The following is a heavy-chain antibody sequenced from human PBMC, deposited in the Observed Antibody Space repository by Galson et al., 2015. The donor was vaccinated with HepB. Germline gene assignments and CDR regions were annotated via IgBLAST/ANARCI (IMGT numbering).Heavy chain of an antibody. Sequence: SVKVSCKASGYTFTSHYMHWVRQAPGQGLEWMGIINPSGGSTSYAQKFQGRVTMTRDTSTSTVYMELSSLRSEDTAVYYCASPSPEFDAFNIWGQGTMVTVSS. CDR2: INPSGGST. V-gene: IGHV1-46*01. J-gene: IGHJ3*02. CDR3: ASPSPEFDAFNI. CDR1: GYTFTSHY. D-gene: IGHD1-14*01.